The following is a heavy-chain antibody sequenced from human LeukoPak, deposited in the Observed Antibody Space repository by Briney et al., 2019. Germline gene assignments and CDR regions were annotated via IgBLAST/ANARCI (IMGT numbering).Heavy chain of an antibody. D-gene: IGHD6-13*01. V-gene: IGHV4-34*01. J-gene: IGHJ4*02. CDR3: ASGRGGSSSWFFDY. CDR2: INHSGST. Sequence: PSETLSLTCAVYGGSFSGYYWSWIRQPPGKGLEWIGEINHSGSTNYNPSLKSRVTISVDTSKNQFSLKLSSVTAADTAVYYCASGRGGSSSWFFDYWGQGTLVTVSS. CDR1: GGSFSGYY.